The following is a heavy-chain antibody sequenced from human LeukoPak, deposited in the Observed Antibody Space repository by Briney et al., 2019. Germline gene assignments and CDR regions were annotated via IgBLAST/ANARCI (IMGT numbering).Heavy chain of an antibody. CDR3: ARDQWALNS. CDR2: TYYRSKWYN. V-gene: IGHV6-1*01. D-gene: IGHD1-26*01. CDR1: GDIVSSDRAA. Sequence: SQTLSLTCALSGDIVSSDRAAWNWIRQSPSRGLEWLGRTYYRSKWYNEYAESVRSRININPDTSKNHFSLQLNSVTPEDTAVYYCARDQWALNSWGLGTLVTVSS. J-gene: IGHJ4*02.